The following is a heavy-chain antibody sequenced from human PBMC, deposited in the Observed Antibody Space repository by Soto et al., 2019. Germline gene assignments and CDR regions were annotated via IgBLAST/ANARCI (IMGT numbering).Heavy chain of an antibody. CDR1: GFTFSSYA. J-gene: IGHJ5*02. Sequence: GGSLILSCAASGFTFSSYAMSWVRQAPGKGLEWVSAISGSGGSTYYADSVKGRFTISRDNSKNTLYLQMNSLRAEDTAVYYCAKDLEQQLYNWFDPWGQGTLVTVSS. CDR3: AKDLEQQLYNWFDP. V-gene: IGHV3-23*01. D-gene: IGHD6-13*01. CDR2: ISGSGGST.